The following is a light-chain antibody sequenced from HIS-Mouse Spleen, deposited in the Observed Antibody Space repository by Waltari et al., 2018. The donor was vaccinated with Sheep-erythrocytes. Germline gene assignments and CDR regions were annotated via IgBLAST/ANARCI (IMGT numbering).Light chain of an antibody. CDR1: KLGDTY. Sequence: SYELTQPPSVSVSPGQTASITCSGDKLGDTYACWYQQKPGQSPVLVIYQDSTRPSGIPGRFSGSNTGNTATLTISGTQAMDEADYYCQAWDSGNVVFGGGTKLTVL. CDR3: QAWDSGNVV. CDR2: QDS. J-gene: IGLJ2*01. V-gene: IGLV3-1*01.